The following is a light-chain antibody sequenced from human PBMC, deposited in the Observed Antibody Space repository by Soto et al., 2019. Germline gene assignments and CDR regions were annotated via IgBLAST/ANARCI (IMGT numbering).Light chain of an antibody. J-gene: IGLJ1*01. V-gene: IGLV3-9*01. CDR1: NIGSKN. CDR2: RDS. Sequence: SYELTQPLSVSVALGQTARITCGGNNIGSKNVHWYQQKPGQAPVLVIYRDSNRPSGIPERFSGSNSGNTATLTISRAQARDEADYYCQVWDSSTAVFGTGTKVTVL. CDR3: QVWDSSTAV.